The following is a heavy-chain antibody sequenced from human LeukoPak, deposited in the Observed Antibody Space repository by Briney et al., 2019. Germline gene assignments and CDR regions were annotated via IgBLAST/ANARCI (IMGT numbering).Heavy chain of an antibody. Sequence: GGSLRLSCAASGFTFSSYAMSWVRQAPGEGLEWVSAISGSGGSTYYADSVKGRFTISRDNSKNTLYLQMNSLRAEDTAVYYCAKSLRDDYYYYGMDVWGQGTTVTVSS. CDR3: AKSLRDDYYYYGMDV. CDR1: GFTFSSYA. J-gene: IGHJ6*02. V-gene: IGHV3-23*01. CDR2: ISGSGGST.